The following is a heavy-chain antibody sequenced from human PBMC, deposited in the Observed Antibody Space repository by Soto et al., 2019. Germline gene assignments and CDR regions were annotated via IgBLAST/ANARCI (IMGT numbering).Heavy chain of an antibody. V-gene: IGHV1-8*01. CDR3: AREGPLGYCSSTSCPEPLDY. CDR1: GYTFTSYD. Sequence: ASVKVSCKASGYTFTSYDINWVRHASGQWLECMGWMNPNSGNTGYAQKFQGWVTMTRDTSISTAYMELSRLRSDDTAVYYCAREGPLGYCSSTSCPEPLDYWGQGTLVTVSS. D-gene: IGHD2-2*01. J-gene: IGHJ4*02. CDR2: MNPNSGNT.